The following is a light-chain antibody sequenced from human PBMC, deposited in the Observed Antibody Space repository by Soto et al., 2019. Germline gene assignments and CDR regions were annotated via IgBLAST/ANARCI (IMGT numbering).Light chain of an antibody. CDR3: QQYNSYSFT. J-gene: IGKJ3*01. Sequence: DIQMTQSPSTLSASVGDRVTITCRASQSISSWLAWYQQKPVKAPKLLIYDASSLESGVPSRFRGSGSGTEFTLTISSLQPDDVATYYCQQYNSYSFTFGPGTKVDI. CDR2: DAS. CDR1: QSISSW. V-gene: IGKV1-5*01.